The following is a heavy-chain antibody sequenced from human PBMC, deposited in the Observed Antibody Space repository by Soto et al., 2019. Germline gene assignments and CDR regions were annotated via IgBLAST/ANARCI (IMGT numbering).Heavy chain of an antibody. Sequence: SVKVSCKASGGTFSSYTISWVRKAPGQGLEWMGRIIPILGIANYAQKFQGRVTITADKSTSTAYMELSSLRSEDTAVYYCAREGVIAARPENWFDPWGQGTLVTVSS. V-gene: IGHV1-69*04. J-gene: IGHJ5*02. D-gene: IGHD6-6*01. CDR2: IIPILGIA. CDR3: AREGVIAARPENWFDP. CDR1: GGTFSSYT.